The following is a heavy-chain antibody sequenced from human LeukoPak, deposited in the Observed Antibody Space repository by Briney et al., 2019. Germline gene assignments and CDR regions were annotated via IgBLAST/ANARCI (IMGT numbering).Heavy chain of an antibody. CDR3: ATLRLGELSLTDY. J-gene: IGHJ4*02. CDR2: ISYDGSNK. CDR1: GFTFSSYS. D-gene: IGHD3-16*02. V-gene: IGHV3-30*03. Sequence: GGSLRLSCAASGFTFSSYSMNWVRQAPGKGLEWVAVISYDGSNKYYADSVKGRFTISRDNSKNTLYLQMNSLRAEDTAVYYCATLRLGELSLTDYWGQGTLVTVSS.